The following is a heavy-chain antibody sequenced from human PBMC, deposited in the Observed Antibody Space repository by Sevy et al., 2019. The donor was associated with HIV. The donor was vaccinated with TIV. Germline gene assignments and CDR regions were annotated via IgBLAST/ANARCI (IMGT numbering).Heavy chain of an antibody. D-gene: IGHD2-8*02. V-gene: IGHV3-23*01. CDR1: GFSFSNYA. Sequence: GGSLRLSCAASGFSFSNYAMSWVRQAPGKGLEWVSTVMGGGSRTYYADSVTGRSTISRDNSRNTLYLQTNSLRVEDTAVYYCAKRRVQSGLSGGGANYGWDVCGQGTTVTVSS. J-gene: IGHJ6*02. CDR3: AKRRVQSGLSGGGANYGWDV. CDR2: VMGGGSRT.